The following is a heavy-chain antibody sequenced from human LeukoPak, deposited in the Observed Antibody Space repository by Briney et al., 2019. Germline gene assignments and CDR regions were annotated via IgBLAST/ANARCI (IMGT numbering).Heavy chain of an antibody. CDR2: ISSSGSTI. D-gene: IGHD3-16*02. CDR1: GFTFSDYY. V-gene: IGHV3-11*04. J-gene: IGHJ4*02. CDR3: ARGNYDYVWGSYRYTYYFDY. Sequence: PGGSLRLSCAASGFTFSDYYMSWIRQAPGKGLEWVSYISSSGSTIYYADSVKGRFTISRDNAKNSLYLQMNSLRAEDTAVYYCARGNYDYVWGSYRYTYYFDYWGQGTLVTVSS.